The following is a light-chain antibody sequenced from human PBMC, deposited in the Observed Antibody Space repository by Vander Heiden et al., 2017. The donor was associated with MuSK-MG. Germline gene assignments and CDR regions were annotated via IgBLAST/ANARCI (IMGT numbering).Light chain of an antibody. J-gene: IGKJ4*01. Sequence: EIVLTHSPATLPLSPGERATLSSRTRRGVSSALVWYQQKGGQAPRLLNYDVSNTATSIPARFSGSASGAYFTITINRLAPEDFAVYCCQQRSNWPLTFGGGTKVEIK. CDR2: DVS. CDR3: QQRSNWPLT. CDR1: RGVSSA. V-gene: IGKV3-11*01.